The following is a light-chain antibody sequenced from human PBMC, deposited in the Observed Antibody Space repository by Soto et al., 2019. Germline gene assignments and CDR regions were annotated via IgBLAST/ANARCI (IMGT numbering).Light chain of an antibody. V-gene: IGKV3-11*01. Sequence: EIVLTQSPATLSLSPGERATLSCRASQSVGRSLAWYQQKPGQAPRLLIYDTSNRATGIPARFSGSGSGTDFTLTISSLEPEDFAVYYGQHRADWPLTFGGGTKVDIK. CDR3: QHRADWPLT. J-gene: IGKJ4*01. CDR1: QSVGRS. CDR2: DTS.